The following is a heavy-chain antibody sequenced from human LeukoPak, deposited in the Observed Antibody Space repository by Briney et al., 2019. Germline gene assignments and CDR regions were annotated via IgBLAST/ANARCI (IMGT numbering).Heavy chain of an antibody. CDR3: ARAEDYDILTAAYDY. CDR2: ISSSSSYI. D-gene: IGHD3-9*01. CDR1: GFTFSSYS. V-gene: IGHV3-21*01. Sequence: GGSLRLSCAASGFTFSSYSMNWVRQAPGKGLEWVSSISSSSSYIYYADSVKGRFTISRDNAKNTLYLQMNSLRAEDTAVYYCARAEDYDILTAAYDYWGQGTLVTVSS. J-gene: IGHJ4*02.